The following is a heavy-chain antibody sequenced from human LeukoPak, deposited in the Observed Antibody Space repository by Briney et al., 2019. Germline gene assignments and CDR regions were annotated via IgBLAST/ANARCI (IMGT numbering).Heavy chain of an antibody. CDR3: AKDRTYTSSCFDY. CDR1: GFTFSSYA. Sequence: PGGSLGLSCAASGFTFSSYAMSWVRQAPGKGLEWVSTIIGGGGSTYYADSVKGRFTISRDNSKNTLYLQMNSLRAEDTAVYYCAKDRTYTSSCFDYWGQGTLVTVSS. V-gene: IGHV3-23*01. J-gene: IGHJ4*02. D-gene: IGHD6-13*01. CDR2: IIGGGGST.